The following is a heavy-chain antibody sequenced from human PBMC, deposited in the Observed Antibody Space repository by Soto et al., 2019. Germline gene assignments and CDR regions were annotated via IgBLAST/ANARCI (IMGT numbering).Heavy chain of an antibody. CDR3: ARDGVGATTYFGYFDY. D-gene: IGHD1-26*01. CDR1: GFTFSGYG. Sequence: ESVGGVVQPGRSLRLSCAASGFTFSGYGMHWVRQAPGTGLEWVAIIRYDGSNIYYADSVKGRFTISRDNSKDTLFLQMNSLRAEDTAVYYCARDGVGATTYFGYFDYWGQGTLVTVSS. CDR2: IRYDGSNI. V-gene: IGHV3-33*01. J-gene: IGHJ4*02.